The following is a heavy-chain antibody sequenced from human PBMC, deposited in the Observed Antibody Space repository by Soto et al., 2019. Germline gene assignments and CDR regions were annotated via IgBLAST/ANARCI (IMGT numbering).Heavy chain of an antibody. D-gene: IGHD3-10*02. Sequence: SETLSLTCTVSGGSINNGGYYWSWIRQHPGKGLEWIGYIFYSGSTYYNPSLKSRVTISVDTSKNQFSLKLSSVTAADTAVYYCARTLFGWGIWFDPWGQGTLVTVSS. J-gene: IGHJ5*02. CDR2: IFYSGST. V-gene: IGHV4-31*03. CDR1: GGSINNGGYY. CDR3: ARTLFGWGIWFDP.